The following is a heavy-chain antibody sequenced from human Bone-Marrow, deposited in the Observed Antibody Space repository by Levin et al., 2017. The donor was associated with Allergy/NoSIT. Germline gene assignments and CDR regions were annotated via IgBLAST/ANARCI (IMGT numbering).Heavy chain of an antibody. CDR2: INTSGGGI. CDR1: EYSFTTYD. CDR3: ARRIPDYGDYYYGMDV. Sequence: ASVKVSCKASEYSFTTYDMHWVRQAPGQGLEWMGVINTSGGGISNAQKFQGRLTMTRDTSTSAVYMELSSLKSEDTAVYYCARRIPDYGDYYYGMDVWGQGTTVTVSS. J-gene: IGHJ6*02. V-gene: IGHV1-46*01. D-gene: IGHD4-17*01.